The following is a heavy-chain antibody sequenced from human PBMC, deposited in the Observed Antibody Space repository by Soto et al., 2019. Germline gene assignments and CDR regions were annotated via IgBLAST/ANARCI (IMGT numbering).Heavy chain of an antibody. CDR1: GGSISSYY. J-gene: IGHJ4*02. Sequence: QVQLQESGPGLVKPSETLSLTCTVSGGSISSYYWSWIRQPPGKGLEWIGYIYYSGSTNYNPSLKSRVTISVDTSKNQFSLKLSSVTAADTAVYYYARVMEAKSKIASFDYWGQGTLVTVSS. D-gene: IGHD2-8*01. V-gene: IGHV4-59*01. CDR3: ARVMEAKSKIASFDY. CDR2: IYYSGST.